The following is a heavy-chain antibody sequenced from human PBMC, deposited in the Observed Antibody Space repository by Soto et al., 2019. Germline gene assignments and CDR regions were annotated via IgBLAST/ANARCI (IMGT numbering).Heavy chain of an antibody. CDR2: IYYSGST. CDR1: GGSISDYY. CDR3: AAVRVAAPSHFDY. V-gene: IGHV4-59*01. J-gene: IGHJ4*02. Sequence: SETLSLTCSVSGGSISDYYWSWIWQPPGKGLEWIGYIYYSGSTNYNPSLKSRVTISVDTSKNQFSLNLSSVTAADTAVYYCAAVRVAAPSHFDYWGQGTLVTVSS. D-gene: IGHD2-8*02.